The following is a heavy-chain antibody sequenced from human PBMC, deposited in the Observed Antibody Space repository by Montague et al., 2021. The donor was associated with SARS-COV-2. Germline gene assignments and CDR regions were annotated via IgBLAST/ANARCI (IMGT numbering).Heavy chain of an antibody. J-gene: IGHJ4*02. CDR2: FYHSGGT. V-gene: IGHV4-59*13. CDR1: GGSISSYF. D-gene: IGHD3-10*01. Sequence: SETLSLTYTVSGGSISSYFWSWIRQSPGKGLEWIGYFYHSGGTKYSPSLKSRVTISGDTSKNQFSLKLSSVTTADTAVYYCARSGAVPMDWGQGTLVTVSS. CDR3: ARSGAVPMD.